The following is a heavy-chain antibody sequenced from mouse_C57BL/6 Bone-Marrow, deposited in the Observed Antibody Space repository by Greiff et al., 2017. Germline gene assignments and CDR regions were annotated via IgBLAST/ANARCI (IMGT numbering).Heavy chain of an antibody. D-gene: IGHD1-1*01. J-gene: IGHJ2*01. Sequence: QVQLQQPGAELAKPGASVKLSCKASGYTFTSYWMQWVKQRPGQGLEWIGEIDPSDSYTNYNQKFKGKATLTVDTSSSTAYMQLSSLTSEDSAVYYCAREVVMYYFDYWGQGTTLTVSS. CDR3: AREVVMYYFDY. CDR2: IDPSDSYT. CDR1: GYTFTSYW. V-gene: IGHV1-50*01.